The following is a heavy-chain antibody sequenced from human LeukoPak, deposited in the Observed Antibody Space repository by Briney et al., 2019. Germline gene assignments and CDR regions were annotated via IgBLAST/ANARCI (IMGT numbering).Heavy chain of an antibody. Sequence: SETLSLTCTVSGGSLSSYYWSWIRQPPGKGLEWIGYMYYGGSTNYNPSLKSRVTMSADTSKNHFSLNLSSVTAADTAVYYCTRRGRETGYYGLEYYYSMDVWGQGTTVTVSS. D-gene: IGHD3-9*01. J-gene: IGHJ6*02. V-gene: IGHV4-59*08. CDR1: GGSLSSYY. CDR2: MYYGGST. CDR3: TRRGRETGYYGLEYYYSMDV.